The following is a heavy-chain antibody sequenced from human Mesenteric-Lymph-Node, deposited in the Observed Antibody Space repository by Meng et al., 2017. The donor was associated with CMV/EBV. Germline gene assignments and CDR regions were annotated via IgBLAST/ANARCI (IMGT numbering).Heavy chain of an antibody. CDR2: ITWNSDIV. CDR1: GFTFDDYG. J-gene: IGHJ4*02. D-gene: IGHD3-16*01. Sequence: SLKISCAASGFTFDDYGMHWVRQAPGKGLEWVSGITWNSDIVGYVDSVKGRFTISRDNAKNSLYLQMDSLRAEDTASYYCAKERGIGNSAYFDYWGQGTLVTVSS. V-gene: IGHV3-9*01. CDR3: AKERGIGNSAYFDY.